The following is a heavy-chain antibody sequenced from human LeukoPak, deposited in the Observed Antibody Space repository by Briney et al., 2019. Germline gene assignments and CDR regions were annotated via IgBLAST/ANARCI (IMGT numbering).Heavy chain of an antibody. J-gene: IGHJ4*02. Sequence: GGSLRLSCAASGFTFSSYSMNWVRQAPGKGLEWVSSISSSSSYIYYADSVKGRFTISRDNAKNSLYLQMNSLRAEDTAVYYCARVGRVLLWFGELSSFDYWGQGTLVTVSS. CDR1: GFTFSSYS. CDR2: ISSSSSYI. CDR3: ARVGRVLLWFGELSSFDY. D-gene: IGHD3-10*01. V-gene: IGHV3-21*01.